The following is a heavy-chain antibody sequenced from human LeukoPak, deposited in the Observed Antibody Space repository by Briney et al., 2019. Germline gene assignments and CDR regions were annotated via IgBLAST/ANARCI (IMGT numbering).Heavy chain of an antibody. CDR2: LYSDGNT. Sequence: GGSLRLSCAASGFNFNYYAMSWVRQAPGKGLEWVSVLYSDGNTKYADSVQGRFTISRDNSKNTLYLEMNSLSPDDTAVYYCARGVEPLAANTLAYWGQGTLVTVSS. V-gene: IGHV3-23*03. CDR1: GFNFNYYA. CDR3: ARGVEPLAANTLAY. D-gene: IGHD1-14*01. J-gene: IGHJ4*02.